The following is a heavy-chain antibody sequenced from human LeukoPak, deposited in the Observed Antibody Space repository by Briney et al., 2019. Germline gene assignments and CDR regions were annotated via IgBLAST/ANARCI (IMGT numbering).Heavy chain of an antibody. CDR1: GGSISSSSYY. CDR2: IYYSGST. Sequence: PSETLSLTCTVSGGSISSSSYYWGWIRQPRGEGLEWIGSIYYSGSTYYNPSLKSRVTISVDTSKNQFSLKLSSVTAADTAVYYCARGLSSSWPGDYWGQGTLVTVSS. J-gene: IGHJ4*02. D-gene: IGHD6-13*01. CDR3: ARGLSSSWPGDY. V-gene: IGHV4-39*07.